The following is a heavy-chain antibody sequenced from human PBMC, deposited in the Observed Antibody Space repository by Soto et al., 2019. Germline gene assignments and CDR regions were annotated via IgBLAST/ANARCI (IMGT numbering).Heavy chain of an antibody. V-gene: IGHV1-69*13. CDR3: AKGNDVLGYYYYGMDV. J-gene: IGHJ6*02. CDR2: IIPIFGTA. CDR1: GGTFSSYA. Sequence: SMKVSCKASGGTFSSYAISWGRQAPGQGLEWMGGIIPIFGTANYAQKFQGRVTITADESTSTAYMELSSLRSEDTAVYYCAKGNDVLGYYYYGMDVWGQGTTVTVSS. D-gene: IGHD1-1*01.